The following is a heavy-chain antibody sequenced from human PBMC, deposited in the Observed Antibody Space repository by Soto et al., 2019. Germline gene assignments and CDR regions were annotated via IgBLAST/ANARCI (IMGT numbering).Heavy chain of an antibody. CDR2: INHSGST. Sequence: TLSLTCAFYGGSFSGYYWSWIRQPPGKGLEWIGEINHSGSTNYNPSLKSRVTISVDTSKNQFSLKLSSVTAADTAVYYCARGKGFLSWFDPWGQGTLVTVSS. V-gene: IGHV4-34*01. CDR3: ARGKGFLSWFDP. D-gene: IGHD3-3*01. J-gene: IGHJ5*02. CDR1: GGSFSGYY.